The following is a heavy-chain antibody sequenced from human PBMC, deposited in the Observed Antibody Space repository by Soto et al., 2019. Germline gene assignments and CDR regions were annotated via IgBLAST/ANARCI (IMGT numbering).Heavy chain of an antibody. Sequence: PSETLSLTCTVSGGPISSGDYYWSWIRQPPGKGLEWIGYIYYSGSTYYNPSLKSRVTISVDTSKNQFSLKLSSVTAADTAVYYCDRAPATLGGNDYWGQGTLVTVSS. CDR1: GGPISSGDYY. J-gene: IGHJ4*02. CDR3: DRAPATLGGNDY. CDR2: IYYSGST. D-gene: IGHD3-16*01. V-gene: IGHV4-30-4*01.